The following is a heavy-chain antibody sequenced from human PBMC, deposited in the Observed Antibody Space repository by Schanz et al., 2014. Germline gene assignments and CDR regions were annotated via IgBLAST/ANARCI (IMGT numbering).Heavy chain of an antibody. J-gene: IGHJ4*02. D-gene: IGHD3-10*01. CDR3: AREGERKGMLPYYFDY. CDR1: GFTFSSYW. Sequence: EVQLVESGGGLVQPGGSLRLSCAASGFTFSSYWMHWVRQAPGKGLVWISRINSDGSSASYADSVKGRFTISRDNAKNSLYLQMNSLRDEDTAVYYCAREGERKGMLPYYFDYWGQGALVTVSS. V-gene: IGHV3-74*01. CDR2: INSDGSSA.